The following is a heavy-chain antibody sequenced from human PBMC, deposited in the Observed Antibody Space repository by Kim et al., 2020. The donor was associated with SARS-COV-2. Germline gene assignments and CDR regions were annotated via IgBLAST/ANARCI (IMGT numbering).Heavy chain of an antibody. V-gene: IGHV3-33*01. CDR3: AREVAAADYYYMDV. J-gene: IGHJ6*03. Sequence: YPDPMKGRLTLTRDNSKNALYLQMNSLRAADTAVYYCAREVAAADYYYMDVWGKGTTVTVSS. D-gene: IGHD6-13*01.